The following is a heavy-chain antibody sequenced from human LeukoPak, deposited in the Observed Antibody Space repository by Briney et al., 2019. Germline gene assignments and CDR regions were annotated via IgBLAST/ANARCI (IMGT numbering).Heavy chain of an antibody. V-gene: IGHV5-51*01. CDR2: IYPDDPDT. CDR1: GYRFPTSW. J-gene: IGHJ6*02. D-gene: IGHD3-10*01. CDR3: ARGAYGSGSSYNFYGMDV. Sequence: GESLKISCKGSGYRFPTSWIAWVRQMPGKGFEWMGVIYPDDPDTIYNPSFGGQVTFSVDKSTSTAYLQWRSLKASDTAIYYCARGAYGSGSSYNFYGMDVWGQGTPVAVSS.